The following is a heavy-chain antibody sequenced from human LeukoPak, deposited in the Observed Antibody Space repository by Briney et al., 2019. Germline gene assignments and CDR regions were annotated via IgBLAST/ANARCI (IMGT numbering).Heavy chain of an antibody. V-gene: IGHV4-39*07. CDR1: GVSISTSRYY. Sequence: SETLSLTCTVSGVSISTSRYYWSWIRQPPGKGLEWIGEINHSGSTNYNPSLKSRVTISVDTSKNQFSLKLSSVTAADTAVYYCARRKGVRGYSPLGYHMDVWGKGTTVTISS. CDR2: INHSGST. D-gene: IGHD5-24*01. J-gene: IGHJ6*03. CDR3: ARRKGVRGYSPLGYHMDV.